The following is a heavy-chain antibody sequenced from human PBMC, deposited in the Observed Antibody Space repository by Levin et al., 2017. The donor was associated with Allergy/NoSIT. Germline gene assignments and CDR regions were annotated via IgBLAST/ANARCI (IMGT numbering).Heavy chain of an antibody. CDR2: ISDDGSSE. J-gene: IGHJ4*02. V-gene: IGHV3-30-3*01. D-gene: IGHD2-21*01. CDR1: GFTFSNFA. CDR3: VREIAEEGT. Sequence: GGSLSLSCAASGFTFSNFAMHWVRQAPGKGLEWVGVISDDGSSEFYIDSVKGRFTISRDNSKNRLYLQMDSLRAEDTARYYCVREIAEEGTWGQGTLVIVSS.